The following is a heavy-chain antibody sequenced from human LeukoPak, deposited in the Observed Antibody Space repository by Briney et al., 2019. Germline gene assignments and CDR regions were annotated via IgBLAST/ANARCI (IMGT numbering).Heavy chain of an antibody. CDR2: INQDGSKI. Sequence: GGSLRLSCAASGFTLSNYWMAWVRQAPGKGLEWVANINQDGSKIYYADSMTGRFTISRDTAKNSLYLQVNSLRVEDTAVYYCARAWAGSASYWGQGTLVTVSS. D-gene: IGHD6-19*01. CDR1: GFTLSNYW. J-gene: IGHJ4*02. CDR3: ARAWAGSASY. V-gene: IGHV3-7*04.